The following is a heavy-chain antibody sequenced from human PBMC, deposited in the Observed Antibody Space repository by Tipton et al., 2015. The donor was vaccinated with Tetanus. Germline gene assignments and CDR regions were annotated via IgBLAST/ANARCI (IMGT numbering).Heavy chain of an antibody. V-gene: IGHV3-21*06. CDR3: ARDPTRRFDY. CDR2: ISSSGSHM. J-gene: IGHJ4*02. D-gene: IGHD1/OR15-1a*01. Sequence: SLRLSCAASGFTFSGYSMNWVRQAPGKGLEWVSSISSSGSHMYYAESVRGRFSISRDNAKNSLYLQMNSLRADDTALYYCARDPTRRFDYWGPGTLVTVSS. CDR1: GFTFSGYS.